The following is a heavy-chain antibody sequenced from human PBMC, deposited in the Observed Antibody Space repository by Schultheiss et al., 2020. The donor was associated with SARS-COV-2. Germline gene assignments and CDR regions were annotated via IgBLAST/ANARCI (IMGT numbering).Heavy chain of an antibody. V-gene: IGHV3-30*04. J-gene: IGHJ4*02. Sequence: GGSLRLSCAASGFTFSSYAMSWVRQAPGKGLVWVAVISYDGSNKYYADSVKGRFTISRDNAKNSLYLQMNSLRAEDTAVYYCARDASYTYDYWGQGTLVTVSS. CDR2: ISYDGSNK. D-gene: IGHD4/OR15-4a*01. CDR3: ARDASYTYDY. CDR1: GFTFSSYA.